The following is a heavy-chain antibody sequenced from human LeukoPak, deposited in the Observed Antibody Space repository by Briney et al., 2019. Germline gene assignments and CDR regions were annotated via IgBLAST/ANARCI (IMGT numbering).Heavy chain of an antibody. Sequence: GGSLRLSCAASGFTFDDYAMHWVRQAPGKGLEWVSLISGDGDSTYYADSVQGRFTIPRDNSKNSLYLQMNSLRTEGTALYYCAKTARRIQLWGGVDYWGQGTLVTVSS. V-gene: IGHV3-43*02. CDR2: ISGDGDST. D-gene: IGHD5-18*01. CDR1: GFTFDDYA. J-gene: IGHJ4*02. CDR3: AKTARRIQLWGGVDY.